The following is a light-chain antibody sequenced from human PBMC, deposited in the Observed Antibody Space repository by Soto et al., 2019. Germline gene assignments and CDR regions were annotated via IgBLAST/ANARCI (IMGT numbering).Light chain of an antibody. CDR2: SDA. Sequence: QSVLTQPPSASGTPGQRVPISCSGRNSNIGRNTVRWYQQVPGTAPKSLIYSDAQRPSGVPDRFSGSRSGTSASLAISGLQSGDEAEYYCSAWEDTLRARVFGGGTQLAVL. J-gene: IGLJ2*01. CDR1: NSNIGRNT. V-gene: IGLV1-44*01. CDR3: SAWEDTLRARV.